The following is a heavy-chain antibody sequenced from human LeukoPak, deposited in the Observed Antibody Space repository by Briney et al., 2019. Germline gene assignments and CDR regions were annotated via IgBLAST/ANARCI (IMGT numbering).Heavy chain of an antibody. CDR2: IYYSGST. Sequence: PSQTLSLTCTVSGGSISSGDYYWSWIRQPPGKGLEWIGYIYYSGSTYYNPSLKSRVTISVDTSKNQFSLKLSSVTAADTAVYYCARLDTAMDTYYFDYRGQGTLVTVSS. CDR1: GGSISSGDYY. V-gene: IGHV4-30-4*01. D-gene: IGHD5-18*01. J-gene: IGHJ4*02. CDR3: ARLDTAMDTYYFDY.